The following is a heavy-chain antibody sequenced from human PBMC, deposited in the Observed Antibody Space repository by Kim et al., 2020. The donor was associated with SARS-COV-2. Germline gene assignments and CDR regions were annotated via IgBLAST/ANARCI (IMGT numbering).Heavy chain of an antibody. D-gene: IGHD2-15*01. CDR3: ARELRTKYCSGGSCYSGSLDY. V-gene: IGHV1-69*13. J-gene: IGHJ4*02. CDR1: GGTFSSYA. CDR2: IIPIFGTA. Sequence: SVKVSCKASGGTFSSYAISWVRQAPGQGLEWMGGIIPIFGTANYAQKFQGRVTITADESTSTAYMELSSLRSEDTAVYYCARELRTKYCSGGSCYSGSLDYWGQGTLVTVSS.